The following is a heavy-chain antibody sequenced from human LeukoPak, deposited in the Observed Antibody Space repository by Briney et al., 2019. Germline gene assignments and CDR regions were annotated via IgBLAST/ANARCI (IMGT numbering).Heavy chain of an antibody. CDR2: ISGSGGST. CDR3: AKDQAPQYYGFWSGLFGYYGMDV. CDR1: GFTFSDYY. J-gene: IGHJ6*02. V-gene: IGHV3-23*01. D-gene: IGHD3-3*01. Sequence: GGSLRLSCAASGFTFSDYYMSWVRQAPGKGLEWVSAISGSGGSTYYADSVKGRFTISRDNSKNTLYLQMNSLRAEDTAVYYCAKDQAPQYYGFWSGLFGYYGMDVWGQGTTVTVSS.